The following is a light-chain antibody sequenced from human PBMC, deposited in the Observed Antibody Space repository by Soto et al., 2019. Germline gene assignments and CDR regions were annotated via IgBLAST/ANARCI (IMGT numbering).Light chain of an antibody. V-gene: IGKV1-5*01. CDR3: QQYNSYST. Sequence: DIQMTPSPSSLSASVGERVTITCRASQSISSWLAWYQQKPGKAPKLLIYDASSLESGVPSRFSGGGSGTEFTLTISSLQPDDFATYDCQQYNSYSTFGQGTKVDIK. J-gene: IGKJ1*01. CDR2: DAS. CDR1: QSISSW.